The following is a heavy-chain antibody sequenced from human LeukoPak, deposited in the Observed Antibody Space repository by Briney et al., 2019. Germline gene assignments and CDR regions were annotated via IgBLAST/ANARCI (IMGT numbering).Heavy chain of an antibody. CDR3: ATQPPGASGIYYFYIDV. CDR1: GYTLTELS. V-gene: IGHV1-24*01. D-gene: IGHD1-14*01. J-gene: IGHJ6*03. CDR2: FDPEDGET. Sequence: AASVKVSCKVSGYTLTELSMHWVRQAPGKGLEWMGGFDPEDGETIYAQKFQGRVTMTEDTSTDTAYMELSSLRSEDTAVYYCATQPPGASGIYYFYIDVWGKGTTVTISS.